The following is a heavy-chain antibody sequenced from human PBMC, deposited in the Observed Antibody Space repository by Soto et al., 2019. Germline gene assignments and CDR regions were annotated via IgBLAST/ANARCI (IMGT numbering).Heavy chain of an antibody. J-gene: IGHJ4*02. CDR3: ATVPGRKWLFAHFHY. V-gene: IGHV1-24*01. D-gene: IGHD2-8*01. CDR2: FDPEDGET. Sequence: VKVSCRVSGYTLTELSMHWVRQAPGKGLEWMGGFDPEDGETIYAQKFQGRVTMTEDTSTDTAYMELSSLRSEDTAVYYCATVPGRKWLFAHFHYRGQGSTVTVSP. CDR1: GYTLTELS.